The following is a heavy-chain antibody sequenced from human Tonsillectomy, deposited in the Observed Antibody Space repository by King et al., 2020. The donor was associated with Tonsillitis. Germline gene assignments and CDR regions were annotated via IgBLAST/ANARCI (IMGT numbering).Heavy chain of an antibody. CDR3: ARSSSGVLDN. V-gene: IGHV1-18*01. Sequence: QLVQSGSEVKKPGASVKVSCKASGYSFTTYGITWVRQAPGQGLQWMGWISPFNGDTNIGQKWQARVTMTTDTSTSTAYMELRTLRSDDTAVYYCARSSSGVLDNWGLGTLVTVSS. CDR2: ISPFNGDT. CDR1: GYSFTTYG. J-gene: IGHJ4*02. D-gene: IGHD2-8*01.